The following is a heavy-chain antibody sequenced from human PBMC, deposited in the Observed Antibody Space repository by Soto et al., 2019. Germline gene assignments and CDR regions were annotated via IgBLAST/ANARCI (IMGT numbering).Heavy chain of an antibody. CDR1: GYTFTGYD. Sequence: QAQLVQSGAEVKKPGASVKVSCKASGYTFTGYDINWVRQATGQGLEWMGWMNANSGNTGYAQSFPGRVTMTRAYSINTAYMELTSLRDDDSAVYYCAGEKVGTTGIDFWGQGTLVTVSS. J-gene: IGHJ4*02. CDR3: AGEKVGTTGIDF. CDR2: MNANSGNT. V-gene: IGHV1-8*01. D-gene: IGHD1-26*01.